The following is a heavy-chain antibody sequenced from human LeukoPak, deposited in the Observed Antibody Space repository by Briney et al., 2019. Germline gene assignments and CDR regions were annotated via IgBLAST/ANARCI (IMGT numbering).Heavy chain of an antibody. CDR1: GFTFSSYA. V-gene: IGHV3-23*01. CDR2: LSGSGRNT. CDR3: ARIKNPYIQSYYHAMDV. D-gene: IGHD3-10*01. Sequence: GGSLRLSCAASGFTFSSYAMSWVRQAPGKGLEYVSALSGSGRNTYYADSVKGRFTISRDNSYDTLYLQMNRLRAEDTAIYYCARIKNPYIQSYYHAMDVWGQGSTVTVSS. J-gene: IGHJ6*02.